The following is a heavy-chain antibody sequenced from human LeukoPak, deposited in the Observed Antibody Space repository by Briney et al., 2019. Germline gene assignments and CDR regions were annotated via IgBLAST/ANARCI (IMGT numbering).Heavy chain of an antibody. CDR2: ISSSSSYV. Sequence: GGSLRLSCAASGFTFSSYSMNWVRQAPGKGLEWVSSISSSSSYVYYADSVKGRFTISRDNAKDSLYLQMNSLRAEDTAVYYCARDRPGYCTNGVCYAPLHYWGQGTLVTVSS. J-gene: IGHJ4*02. CDR3: ARDRPGYCTNGVCYAPLHY. D-gene: IGHD2-8*01. V-gene: IGHV3-21*01. CDR1: GFTFSSYS.